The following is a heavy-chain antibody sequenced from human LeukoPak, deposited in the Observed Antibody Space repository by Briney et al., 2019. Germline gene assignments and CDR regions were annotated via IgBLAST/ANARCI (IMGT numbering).Heavy chain of an antibody. D-gene: IGHD3-22*01. V-gene: IGHV3-23*01. Sequence: AGGSLRLSCAASGFTFSNNAMTWVCQAPGEGLEWVSTITGSDDSTYYADSVKGRFTISRDYSKNTVFLQLNNLRAEDTAMYYCAKGPQLYSGYHPNYWGQGTLVTVSS. CDR3: AKGPQLYSGYHPNY. J-gene: IGHJ4*02. CDR2: ITGSDDST. CDR1: GFTFSNNA.